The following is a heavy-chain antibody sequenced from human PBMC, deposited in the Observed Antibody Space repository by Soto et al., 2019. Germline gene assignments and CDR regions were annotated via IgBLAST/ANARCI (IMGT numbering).Heavy chain of an antibody. V-gene: IGHV1-69*06. CDR3: ARGSSGYYYVYYYYYGLDV. Sequence: SVKVSCKASGGTFSSYAISWVRQAPGQGLEWMGGIIPIFGTANYAQKFQGRVTITADKSTSTAYMELSSLRSEDTAVYYCARGSSGYYYVYYYYYGLDVWGQGTTVTVSS. J-gene: IGHJ6*02. CDR2: IIPIFGTA. CDR1: GGTFSSYA. D-gene: IGHD3-22*01.